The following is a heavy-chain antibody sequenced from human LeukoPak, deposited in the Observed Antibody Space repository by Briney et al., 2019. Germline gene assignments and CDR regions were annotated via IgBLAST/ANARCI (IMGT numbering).Heavy chain of an antibody. D-gene: IGHD3-10*01. CDR2: ITTSSRSYT. Sequence: GGSLRLSCAAYGFAFSDYSMNWIRQAPGKGLGWVSSITTSSRSYTNYADSVKGRFTISRDNARNSLYLQMNSLRAEDTAVYYCARDHWYGSDYWGQGTLVTVSS. V-gene: IGHV3-11*05. J-gene: IGHJ4*02. CDR3: ARDHWYGSDY. CDR1: GFAFSDYS.